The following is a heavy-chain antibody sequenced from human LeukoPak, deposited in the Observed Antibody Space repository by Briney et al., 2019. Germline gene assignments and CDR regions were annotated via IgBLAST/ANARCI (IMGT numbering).Heavy chain of an antibody. CDR3: ASRSAGYCSSTSCYRRVDFQH. CDR1: GFTFSSYA. Sequence: GGSLRLSCAASGFTFSSYAMHWVRQAPGKGLEWVAVISYDGSNKYYADSVKGRFTISRDNSKNTLYLQMNSLRAEDTAVYYCASRSAGYCSSTSCYRRVDFQHWGQGTLVTVSS. D-gene: IGHD2-2*01. CDR2: ISYDGSNK. V-gene: IGHV3-30-3*01. J-gene: IGHJ1*01.